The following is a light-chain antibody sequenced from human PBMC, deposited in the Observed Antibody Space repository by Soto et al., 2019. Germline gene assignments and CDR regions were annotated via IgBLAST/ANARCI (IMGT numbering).Light chain of an antibody. CDR3: QQYKNWPSFT. Sequence: EIVMTQSPATLSVSPGERATLSCRASQTVRSNLAWYQQKPGQAPRLLIYGASTRATGIPARISGSGSGTEFTLTISSLQSEDFAVYYCQQYKNWPSFTFGPGTKVDIK. J-gene: IGKJ3*01. CDR2: GAS. V-gene: IGKV3-15*01. CDR1: QTVRSN.